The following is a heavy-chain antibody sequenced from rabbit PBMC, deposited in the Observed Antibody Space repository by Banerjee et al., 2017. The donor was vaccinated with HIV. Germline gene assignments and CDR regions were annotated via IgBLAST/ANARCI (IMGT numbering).Heavy chain of an antibody. CDR3: ARDLAGAIGWNFYL. D-gene: IGHD4-1*01. V-gene: IGHV1S45*01. J-gene: IGHJ4*01. Sequence: QEQLVEYGGDLVQPEGSLTLTCKASGFSFSDRDVMCWVRQAPGKGLEWIACINTATGKPVYATWAKGRFTISTTSSTTVTLQMTSLTAADTATYFCARDLAGAIGWNFYLWGPGTLVTVS. CDR1: GFSFSDRDV. CDR2: INTATGKP.